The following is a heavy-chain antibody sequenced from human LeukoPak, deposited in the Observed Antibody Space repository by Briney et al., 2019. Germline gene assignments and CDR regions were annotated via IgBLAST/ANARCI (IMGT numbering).Heavy chain of an antibody. CDR1: GGSISSGSYY. V-gene: IGHV4-61*10. CDR2: IYYSGST. D-gene: IGHD6-13*01. J-gene: IGHJ4*02. CDR3: ARVTGYVMEDYFDY. Sequence: SETLSLTCTVSGGSISSGSYYWSWIRQPAGKGLEWIGYIYYSGSTNYNPSLKSRVTISVDTSKNQFSLRLSSVTAADTAVYYCARVTGYVMEDYFDYWGQGTLVTVSS.